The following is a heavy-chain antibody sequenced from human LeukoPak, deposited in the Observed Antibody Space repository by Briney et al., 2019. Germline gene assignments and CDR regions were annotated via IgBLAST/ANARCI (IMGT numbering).Heavy chain of an antibody. CDR3: ARHAGGITATGTRPFDY. Sequence: SETLSLTCTVSGASFSSGTYYWGWIRQSPGKGLEWIGSIYYSGSTYYNPSLKSRVTMSVDTSKNQFSLKLSSVTAADTAVYYCARHAGGITATGTRPFDYWGQGTLVTVSS. J-gene: IGHJ4*02. D-gene: IGHD6-13*01. V-gene: IGHV4-39*01. CDR1: GASFSSGTYY. CDR2: IYYSGST.